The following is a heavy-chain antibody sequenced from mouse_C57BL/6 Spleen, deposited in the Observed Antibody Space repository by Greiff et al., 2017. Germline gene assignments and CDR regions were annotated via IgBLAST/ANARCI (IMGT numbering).Heavy chain of an antibody. CDR1: GYTFTSYW. J-gene: IGHJ4*01. V-gene: IGHV1-52*01. D-gene: IGHD1-1*01. CDR2: IDPSDSET. Sequence: VQLQQPGAELVRPGSSVKLSCKASGYTFTSYWMHWVKQRPIQGLEWIGNIDPSDSETHYNQKFKDKATLTVDKSSSTAYMQLSSLTSEDSAVYYCARPGSSYDYYAMDYWGQGTSVTVSS. CDR3: ARPGSSYDYYAMDY.